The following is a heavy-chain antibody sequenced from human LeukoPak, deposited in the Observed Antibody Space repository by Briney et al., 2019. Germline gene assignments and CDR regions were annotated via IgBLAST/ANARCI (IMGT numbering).Heavy chain of an antibody. CDR3: ATLPDTAMVFFDY. D-gene: IGHD5-18*01. CDR1: GYTFTGYY. V-gene: IGHV1-2*02. CDR2: INPNSGGT. J-gene: IGHJ4*02. Sequence: ASLKVSCKASGYTFTGYYMHWVRQAPGQGLEWMGWINPNSGGTNYAQKFQGRVTMTRDTSISTAYMELSRLRSDDTAVYYCATLPDTAMVFFDYRGQGTLVTVSS.